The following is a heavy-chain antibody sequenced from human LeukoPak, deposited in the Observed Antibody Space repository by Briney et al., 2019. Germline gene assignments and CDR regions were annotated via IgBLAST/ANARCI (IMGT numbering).Heavy chain of an antibody. CDR1: DYAFYSYA. CDR2: ISGSGEGT. V-gene: IGHV3-23*01. Sequence: GGSLRLSCAGSDYAFYSYAMTWVRQAPGKGLEWVSAISGSGEGTYYSDSVKGRFTISRDNSKHMLYLQMNSLRAEDTAVYYCAKFLDVHHYTGNCFDPWGQGTLVTVSS. CDR3: AKFLDVHHYTGNCFDP. D-gene: IGHD3/OR15-3a*01. J-gene: IGHJ5*02.